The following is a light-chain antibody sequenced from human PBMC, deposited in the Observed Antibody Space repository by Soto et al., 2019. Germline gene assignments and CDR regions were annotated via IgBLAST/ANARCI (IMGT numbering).Light chain of an antibody. Sequence: QSALTQPASVSGSPGQSITISCTGTSSDVGDYKYVSWYQQHPGKAPKLMIYDVSDRPSGVSNRFSGSKSGNTASLTISGLQAEDEAEYYCSSYTTSSTLVVFGGGTKLTVL. CDR1: SSDVGDYKY. CDR3: SSYTTSSTLVV. J-gene: IGLJ2*01. CDR2: DVS. V-gene: IGLV2-14*01.